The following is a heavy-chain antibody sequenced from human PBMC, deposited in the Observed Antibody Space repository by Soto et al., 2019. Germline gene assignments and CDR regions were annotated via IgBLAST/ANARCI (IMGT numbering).Heavy chain of an antibody. CDR3: ARVWGDIVATLDYYYMDV. J-gene: IGHJ6*03. D-gene: IGHD5-12*01. CDR1: GGTNSSYA. V-gene: IGHV1-69*13. Sequence: SVQVSCKASGGTNSSYAISWVRQAPGQGLEWMGGIIPIFGTANYAQKFQGRVTITADESTSTAYMELSSLRAEDTAVYYCARVWGDIVATLDYYYMDVWGKGTTVTVSS. CDR2: IIPIFGTA.